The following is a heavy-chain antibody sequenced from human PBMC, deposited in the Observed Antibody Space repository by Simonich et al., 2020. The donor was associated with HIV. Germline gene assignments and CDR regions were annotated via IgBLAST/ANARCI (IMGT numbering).Heavy chain of an antibody. CDR2: INHKGRT. V-gene: IGHV4-34*01. CDR1: GGSFSGYY. CDR3: ARGPAPKWEVQWGPNWFDP. Sequence: QVQLQQWGAGLLKPSETLSLTCAVYGGSFSGYYWSWIRQPPGKGLEWIGEINHKGRTNYNPSRKSRVSISIDTSKNQLSLKLTSGTAADTAVYYCARGPAPKWEVQWGPNWFDPWGQGTLVTVSS. D-gene: IGHD1-26*01. J-gene: IGHJ5*02.